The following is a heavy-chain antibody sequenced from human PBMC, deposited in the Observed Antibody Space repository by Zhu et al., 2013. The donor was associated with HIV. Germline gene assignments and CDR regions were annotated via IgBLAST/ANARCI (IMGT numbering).Heavy chain of an antibody. CDR1: GDSFTGYY. J-gene: IGHJ4*02. V-gene: IGHV1-2*02. CDR3: ARDNNWGPDY. Sequence: QAQLMQSGAEVKKPGASVKVSCKASGDSFTGYYMHWVRQAPGQGLEWMGWIHPYSGNTNYAQQFQDRLSVTRDTSISTFYMELTSLTSDDTAVYFCARDNNWGPDYWGQGTLITVSS. CDR2: IHPYSGNT. D-gene: IGHD7-27*01.